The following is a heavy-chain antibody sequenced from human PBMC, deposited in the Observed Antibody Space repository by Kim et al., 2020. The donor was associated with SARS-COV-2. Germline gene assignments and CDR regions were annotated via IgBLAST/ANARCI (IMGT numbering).Heavy chain of an antibody. V-gene: IGHV3-11*05. CDR3: ARDPYNSYAMDL. Sequence: GGSLRLSCAASGFRFSDYDMNWVRQAPGKGLEWLSSVSSTSRYTNYADSVRGRFIISRDNARDSLSLQMDSLQPEDTAVYYCARDPYNSYAMDLWGQGTTVTAS. CDR2: VSSTSRYT. D-gene: IGHD2-2*02. J-gene: IGHJ6*02. CDR1: GFRFSDYD.